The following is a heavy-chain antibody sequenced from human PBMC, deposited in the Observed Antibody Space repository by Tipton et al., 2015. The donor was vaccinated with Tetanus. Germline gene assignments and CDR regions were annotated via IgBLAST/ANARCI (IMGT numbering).Heavy chain of an antibody. D-gene: IGHD2-15*01. J-gene: IGHJ3*02. CDR2: INPNSGGT. V-gene: IGHV1-2*02. Sequence: QSGPEVRKPGASVKVSCKASGYTFTSYDINWVRQATGQGLEWMGWINPNSGGTNYAQKFQGRVTMTRDTSISTAHMELSRLRSDDTAVYYCARCDRWAYCSGGSCYSGFGTFDIWGQGTMVTVSS. CDR3: ARCDRWAYCSGGSCYSGFGTFDI. CDR1: GYTFTSYD.